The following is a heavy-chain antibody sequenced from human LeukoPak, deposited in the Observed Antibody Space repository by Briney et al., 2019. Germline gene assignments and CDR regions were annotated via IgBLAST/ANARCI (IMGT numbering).Heavy chain of an antibody. Sequence: GGSLRLSCAVSGITLSNYGMSWVRQAPGKGLEWVAGISDSGGSTNCADSVKGRFTISRDNPKNTLYLQMNSLRAEDTAVYFCAKRGVVIRVILVGFHKEAYYFDSWGQGALVTVSS. V-gene: IGHV3-23*01. CDR2: ISDSGGST. CDR3: AKRGVVIRVILVGFHKEAYYFDS. J-gene: IGHJ4*02. D-gene: IGHD3-22*01. CDR1: GITLSNYG.